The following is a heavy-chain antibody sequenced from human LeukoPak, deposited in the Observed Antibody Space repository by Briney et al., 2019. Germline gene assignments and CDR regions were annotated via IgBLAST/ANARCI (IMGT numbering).Heavy chain of an antibody. CDR1: GFTVSSNY. J-gene: IGHJ4*02. CDR2: IYSGGST. CDR3: ARARGGDGYNYY. Sequence: PGGSLRLSCAPSGFTVSSNYMSSVRQAPGKGLKWVSVIYSGGSTYYADSVKGRFTISRDNSKNTLYLQMNSLRAEDTAVYYCARARGGDGYNYYWGQGTLVTVSS. V-gene: IGHV3-53*01. D-gene: IGHD5-24*01.